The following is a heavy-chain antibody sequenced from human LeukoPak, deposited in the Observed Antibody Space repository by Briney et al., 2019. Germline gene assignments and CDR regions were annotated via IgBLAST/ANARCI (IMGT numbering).Heavy chain of an antibody. D-gene: IGHD4-17*01. Sequence: AGGSLRLSCAASGFTFSNYAIHWVRQAPDKGLEWVAVIAYDGSSQDYADSVKGRFAISRDDSKNTLYLQMNSLRAEDTAVYYCAKAGTTVTTFNRADYWGQGTPVTVSS. CDR2: IAYDGSSQ. V-gene: IGHV3-30*18. CDR3: AKAGTTVTTFNRADY. J-gene: IGHJ4*02. CDR1: GFTFSNYA.